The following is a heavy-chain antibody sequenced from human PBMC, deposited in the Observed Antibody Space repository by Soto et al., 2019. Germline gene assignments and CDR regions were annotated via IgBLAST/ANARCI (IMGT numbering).Heavy chain of an antibody. Sequence: ASVKVSCKASGYTFYSHSISWVRQATGQGLEWMGWMNPNSGNTGYAQKFQGRVTMTRNTSISTAYMELSSLRSEDTAVYYCASPARNYDFWSGYSFDIWGQGTMVTVSS. V-gene: IGHV1-8*01. J-gene: IGHJ3*02. CDR2: MNPNSGNT. D-gene: IGHD3-3*01. CDR1: GYTFYSHS. CDR3: ASPARNYDFWSGYSFDI.